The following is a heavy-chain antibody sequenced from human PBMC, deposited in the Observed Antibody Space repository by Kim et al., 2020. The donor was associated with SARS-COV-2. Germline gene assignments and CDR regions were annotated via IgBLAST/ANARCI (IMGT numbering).Heavy chain of an antibody. Sequence: YTPALKSRVTISVDTSKNQFTLKLSSVTAADTAVYYCAREEQQLAAFDYWGQGTLVTVSS. J-gene: IGHJ4*02. D-gene: IGHD6-13*01. CDR3: AREEQQLAAFDY. V-gene: IGHV4-59*01.